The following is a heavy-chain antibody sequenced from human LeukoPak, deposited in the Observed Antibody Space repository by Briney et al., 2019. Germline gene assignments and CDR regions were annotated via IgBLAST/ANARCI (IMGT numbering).Heavy chain of an antibody. D-gene: IGHD3-22*01. V-gene: IGHV3-23*01. CDR2: ISGSGGST. CDR3: AKRGVVIRVILVGFHKEAYYFDS. Sequence: GGSLRLSCAVSGITLSNYGMSWVRQAPGKGLEWVAGISGSGGSTNYAGSVKGRFTISRDNPKNTLFLQMNSLRAEDTAVYFCAKRGVVIRVILVGFHKEAYYFDSWGQGALVTVSS. CDR1: GITLSNYG. J-gene: IGHJ4*02.